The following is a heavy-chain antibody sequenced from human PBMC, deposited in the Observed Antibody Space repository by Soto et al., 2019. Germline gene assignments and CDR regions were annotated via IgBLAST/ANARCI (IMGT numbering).Heavy chain of an antibody. CDR1: VFTFSSYW. CDR3: ARSAARSSYFDY. J-gene: IGHJ4*02. Sequence: PWGPLRRSCAASVFTFSSYWMHWVRQARGKGLVWVSRINSDGSSTSYADSVKGRFTISRDNAKNTLYLQMNSLRAEDTAVYYCARSAARSSYFDYWGQGTLVSVSS. V-gene: IGHV3-74*01. D-gene: IGHD6-6*01. CDR2: INSDGSST.